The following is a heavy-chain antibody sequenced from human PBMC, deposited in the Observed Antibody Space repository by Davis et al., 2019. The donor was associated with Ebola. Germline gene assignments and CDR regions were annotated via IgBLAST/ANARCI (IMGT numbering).Heavy chain of an antibody. J-gene: IGHJ6*02. CDR1: GGSFSGYY. CDR3: ARDSRLRLGEYYYYYYGMDV. CDR2: INHSGST. V-gene: IGHV4-34*01. Sequence: MPSETLSLTCAVYGGSFSGYYWSWIRQPPGKGLEWIGEINHSGSTNYNPSLKSRVTISVATSKNQFSLKLSSVTAADTAVYYCARDSRLRLGEYYYYYYGMDVWGQGTTVTVSS. D-gene: IGHD3-16*01.